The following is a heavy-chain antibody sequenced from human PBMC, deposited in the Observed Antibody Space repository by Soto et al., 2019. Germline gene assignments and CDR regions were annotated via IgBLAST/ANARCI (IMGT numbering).Heavy chain of an antibody. CDR3: ARGRGYQLLFPGSSDAFDI. D-gene: IGHD2-2*01. Sequence: GASVKVSCKASGYTFTSYDINWVRQATGQGLEWMGWMNPNSGNTGYAQKFQGRVTMTRNTSISTAYMELSSLRSEDTAVYYCARGRGYQLLFPGSSDAFDIWGQGTMVTVSS. V-gene: IGHV1-8*01. CDR2: MNPNSGNT. CDR1: GYTFTSYD. J-gene: IGHJ3*02.